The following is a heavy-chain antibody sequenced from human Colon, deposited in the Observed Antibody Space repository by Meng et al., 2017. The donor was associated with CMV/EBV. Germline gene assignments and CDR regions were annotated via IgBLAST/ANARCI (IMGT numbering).Heavy chain of an antibody. V-gene: IGHV3-30*02. J-gene: IGHJ4*02. D-gene: IGHD2-21*01. CDR1: GFTFNTFG. CDR3: AKEFVLGIHLDH. Sequence: GGSLRLSCSASGFTFNTFGMHWVRQAPGKGLEWVAFIRYDGTKADYADSVTGRFTISRDNAKSSLHLQMTSLRPEDSAVYFCAKEFVLGIHLDHWGQGTLVTVSS. CDR2: IRYDGTKA.